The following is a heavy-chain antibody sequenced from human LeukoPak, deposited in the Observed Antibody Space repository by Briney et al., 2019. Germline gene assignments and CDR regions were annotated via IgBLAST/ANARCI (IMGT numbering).Heavy chain of an antibody. D-gene: IGHD4-23*01. CDR1: GFTFSSYA. V-gene: IGHV3-30-3*01. Sequence: GGSLRLSCAASGFTFSSYAMHWVRQAPGKGLEWVAVISYDGSNKYYADSVKGRFTISRDNSKNTLYLQMNSLRAEDTAVYYCARNQGPIEITDYGGNSNYYYGMDVWGQGTTVTVSS. CDR2: ISYDGSNK. CDR3: ARNQGPIEITDYGGNSNYYYGMDV. J-gene: IGHJ6*02.